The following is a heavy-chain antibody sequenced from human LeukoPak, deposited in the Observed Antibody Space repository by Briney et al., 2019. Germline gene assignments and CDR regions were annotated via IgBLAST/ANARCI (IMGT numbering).Heavy chain of an antibody. CDR2: IYYSGST. Sequence: SETLSLTCAVSGGSISSTSYYWAWIRQPPGKGLEWIGTIYYSGSTYHNPSLKSRVTLPVDTSRNQFSLRLSSVDAADTAVYYCAKAGVRYFDSSGLYAFDFWGQGTTVTVSS. D-gene: IGHD3-22*01. CDR3: AKAGVRYFDSSGLYAFDF. J-gene: IGHJ3*01. V-gene: IGHV4-39*01. CDR1: GGSISSTSYY.